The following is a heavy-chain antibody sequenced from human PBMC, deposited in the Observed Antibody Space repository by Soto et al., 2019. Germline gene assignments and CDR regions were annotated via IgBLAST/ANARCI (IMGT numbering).Heavy chain of an antibody. Sequence: QLRLQESGSGLVKPSQTLSLTCTVSNGSVSSGTYSWSWVRQPPGKGLEWIGYIYYSGTTYYTPSLKSRLTMSMDRANDLFALNLTSVTAADTAVYFRARGHYYYGMDVWGQGITVTVSS. V-gene: IGHV4-30-2*01. CDR2: IYYSGTT. J-gene: IGHJ6*02. CDR1: NGSVSSGTYS. CDR3: ARGHYYYGMDV.